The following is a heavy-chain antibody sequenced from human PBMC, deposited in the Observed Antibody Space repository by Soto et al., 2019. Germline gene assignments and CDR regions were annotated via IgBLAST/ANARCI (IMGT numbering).Heavy chain of an antibody. CDR2: INHSGST. CDR1: GGSFSGYY. V-gene: IGHV4-34*01. Sequence: SETLSLTCAVYGGSFSGYYWSWIRQPPGKGLEWIGEINHSGSTNYNPSLKSRVTISVDTSKNQFSLKLGSVTAADTAVYYCARGPIVATRVFYYCGQGTLVTVSS. J-gene: IGHJ4*02. D-gene: IGHD5-12*01. CDR3: ARGPIVATRVFYY.